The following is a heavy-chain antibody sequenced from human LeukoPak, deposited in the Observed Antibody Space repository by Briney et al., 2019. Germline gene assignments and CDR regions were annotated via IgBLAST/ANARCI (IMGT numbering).Heavy chain of an antibody. CDR1: GYTFTGYY. V-gene: IGHV1-2*02. CDR3: ARERYCSSTSCYPPYYYYYMDV. CDR2: INPNSGGT. Sequence: GASVKVSCKASGYTFTGYYMHWVRQAPGQGLEWMGWINPNSGGTNYAQKSQGRVTMTRDMSTSTVYVELSSLRSEDTAVYYCARERYCSSTSCYPPYYYYYMDVWGKGTTVTVSS. J-gene: IGHJ6*03. D-gene: IGHD2-2*01.